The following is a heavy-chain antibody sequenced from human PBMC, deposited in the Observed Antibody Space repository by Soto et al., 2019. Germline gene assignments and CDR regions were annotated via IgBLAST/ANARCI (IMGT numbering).Heavy chain of an antibody. J-gene: IGHJ5*02. V-gene: IGHV4-4*07. CDR3: ARCQRFSDWFDP. Sequence: QVHLQESGPGLVKPSETLSLTCTVSGGAISTYYWTWIRQPAGKGLEWIGRIYSSGSTKYNPSLQSRVTMSLDTSNNQFSLRRTSVTAADTAVYYCARCQRFSDWFDPWGKGTLVTVSS. CDR2: IYSSGST. CDR1: GGAISTYY. D-gene: IGHD3-3*01.